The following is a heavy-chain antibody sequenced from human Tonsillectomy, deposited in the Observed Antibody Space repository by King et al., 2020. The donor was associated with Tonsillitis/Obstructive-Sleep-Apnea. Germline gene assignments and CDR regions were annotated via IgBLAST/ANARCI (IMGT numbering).Heavy chain of an antibody. Sequence: VQLPQWGAGLLKPSETLSLTCVVYGGSFSGYYWSWIRQPPGKGLEWIGEINHSGSTNYNPSLKSRVTISVDTSKNQFSLRLSSVTAADTAVYYCARGDPYSSAGYYYNMDVWGKGTTVTASS. J-gene: IGHJ6*04. D-gene: IGHD3-22*01. V-gene: IGHV4-34*01. CDR1: GGSFSGYY. CDR2: INHSGST. CDR3: ARGDPYSSAGYYYNMDV.